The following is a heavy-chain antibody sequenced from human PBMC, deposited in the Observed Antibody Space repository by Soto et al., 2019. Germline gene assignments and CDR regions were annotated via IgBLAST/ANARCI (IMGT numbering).Heavy chain of an antibody. CDR2: ISGSGTTT. D-gene: IGHD3-16*01. V-gene: IGHV3-48*02. Sequence: GGSLRLSCAASGFPFSSKSVNWVRQAPGKGLEWVSYISGSGTTTRYADSVKGRFTLSRDNAKNSLFLDMNSLTDEDTAVYYCARDLNWAFDHWGRGTLVTVSS. CDR3: ARDLNWAFDH. J-gene: IGHJ5*02. CDR1: GFPFSSKS.